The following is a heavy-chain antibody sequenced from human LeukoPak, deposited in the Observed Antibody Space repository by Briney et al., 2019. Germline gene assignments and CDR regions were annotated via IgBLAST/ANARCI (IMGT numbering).Heavy chain of an antibody. CDR3: ARALGGDSSGYYPAPYWYFDL. CDR1: GGSVSSAGYY. V-gene: IGHV4-61*08. Sequence: SETLSLTCTVSGGSVSSAGYYWNWIRQPPGKGLEWIGYIYYTGTTNYNPSLKSRVTISVDTSKNQFSLKLSSVTAADTAVYYCARALGGDSSGYYPAPYWYFDLWGRGTLVTVSS. CDR2: IYYTGTT. J-gene: IGHJ2*01. D-gene: IGHD3-22*01.